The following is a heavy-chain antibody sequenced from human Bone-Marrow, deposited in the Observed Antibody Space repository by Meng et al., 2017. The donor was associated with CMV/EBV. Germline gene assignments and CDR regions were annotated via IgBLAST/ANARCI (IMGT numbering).Heavy chain of an antibody. CDR3: AREAGDLAHFDY. J-gene: IGHJ4*02. D-gene: IGHD3-10*01. CDR1: GYTFTDYF. Sequence: KVSCKASGYTFTDYFVHWVRQAPGQGLEWMGWINPKNGGTNYAQKFQGRVTMTRDTSIDTAYMELNRLTSDDMAVYYCAREAGDLAHFDYWGQGTLVTVSS. CDR2: INPKNGGT. V-gene: IGHV1-2*02.